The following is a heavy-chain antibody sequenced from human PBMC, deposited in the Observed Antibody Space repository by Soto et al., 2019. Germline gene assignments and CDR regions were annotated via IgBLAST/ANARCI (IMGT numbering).Heavy chain of an antibody. J-gene: IGHJ4*02. CDR2: IYDRGST. V-gene: IGHV4-39*01. CDR3: ARHGYTSGRTYFDY. CDR1: GGSIGSSSYY. D-gene: IGHD6-19*01. Sequence: SETLSLTCTVSGGSIGSSSYYWGWIRQPPGKGLEWIGSIYDRGSTYSNPSLKSRLTTSLDTSKNQFSLKLTSVTAADTAVYYCARHGYTSGRTYFDYPGQGTLVTVSS.